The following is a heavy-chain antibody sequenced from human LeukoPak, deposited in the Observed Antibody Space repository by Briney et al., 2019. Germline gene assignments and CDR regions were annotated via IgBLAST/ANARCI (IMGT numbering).Heavy chain of an antibody. CDR3: ARVTGAAARVEQFDY. D-gene: IGHD6-13*01. V-gene: IGHV1-2*06. J-gene: IGHJ4*02. CDR1: GYTFTGYY. Sequence: GASVKVSCKASGYTFTGYYMHWVRQAPGQGLEWMGRINPNSGGTNYAQKFQGRVTMTRDTSISTAYMELSRLRSDDTAVYYCARVTGAAARVEQFDYGGQGTLVTVSS. CDR2: INPNSGGT.